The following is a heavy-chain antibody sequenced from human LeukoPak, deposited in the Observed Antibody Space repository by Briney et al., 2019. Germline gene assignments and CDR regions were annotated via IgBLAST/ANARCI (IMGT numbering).Heavy chain of an antibody. CDR3: AKDHKPGIAAADYFDY. CDR2: ISGDGGST. V-gene: IGHV3-43*02. CDR1: GFTFDDYA. J-gene: IGHJ4*02. D-gene: IGHD6-13*01. Sequence: GSLRLSCAASGFTFDDYAMHWVRQAPGKGLEWVSLISGDGGSTYYADSVKGRFTISRDNSKNSLYLQMNSLRTEDTALYYCAKDHKPGIAAADYFDYWGQGTLVIVSS.